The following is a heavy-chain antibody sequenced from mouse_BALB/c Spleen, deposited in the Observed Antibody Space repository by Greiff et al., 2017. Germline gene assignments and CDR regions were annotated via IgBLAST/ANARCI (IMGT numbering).Heavy chain of an antibody. CDR1: GYTFTSYW. J-gene: IGHJ1*01. D-gene: IGHD1-1*01. Sequence: QVQLQQSGAGLVKPGASVKLSCKASGYTFTSYWMHWVKQRPGQGLEWIGEINPSNGRTNYNEKFKSKATLTVDKSSSTAYMQLSSLTSEDSAVYYCAYGSSYFDVWGAGTTVTVSS. V-gene: IGHV1S81*02. CDR3: AYGSSYFDV. CDR2: INPSNGRT.